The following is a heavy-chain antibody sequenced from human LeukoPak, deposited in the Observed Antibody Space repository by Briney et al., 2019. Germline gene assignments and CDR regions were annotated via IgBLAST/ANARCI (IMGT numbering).Heavy chain of an antibody. Sequence: GGSLRLSCAASGFTFSSYWMHWVRQPPGKGLEWVSLISGDSTYYADSVKGRFTISRDNSKNSLYLQMNSLRTEDTALCYCAKSRATDFDYWGQGTLVTVSS. CDR1: GFTFSSYW. V-gene: IGHV3-43*02. J-gene: IGHJ4*02. CDR3: AKSRATDFDY. CDR2: ISGDST. D-gene: IGHD1-26*01.